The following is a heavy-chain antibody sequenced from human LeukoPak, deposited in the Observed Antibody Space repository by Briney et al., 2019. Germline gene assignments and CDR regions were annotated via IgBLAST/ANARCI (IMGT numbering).Heavy chain of an antibody. CDR1: GFTVSTNY. D-gene: IGHD2-2*01. Sequence: PGGSLRLSCAAFGFTVSTNYMNWVRQAPGKGLEWVSSISSSSSYIYYADSVKGRFTISRDNAKNSLYLQMNSLRAEDTAVYYCARDEQDIVVVPAAKRLDIWGQGTMVTVSS. CDR2: ISSSSSYI. J-gene: IGHJ3*02. CDR3: ARDEQDIVVVPAAKRLDI. V-gene: IGHV3-21*01.